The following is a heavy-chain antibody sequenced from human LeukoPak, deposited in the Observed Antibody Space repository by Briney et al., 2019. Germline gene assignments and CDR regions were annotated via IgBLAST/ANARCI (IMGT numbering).Heavy chain of an antibody. Sequence: GGSLRLSCAASGFTFSGYWMSWVRQAPGKGPEWVANIKEDGSEKYYMDSVKGRFTISRDNVKNSLYLQMNSLRAEDTAVYYCARKSDYGDFHFDCWGQGTQVTVS. V-gene: IGHV3-7*05. CDR3: ARKSDYGDFHFDC. CDR1: GFTFSGYW. D-gene: IGHD4-17*01. CDR2: IKEDGSEK. J-gene: IGHJ4*02.